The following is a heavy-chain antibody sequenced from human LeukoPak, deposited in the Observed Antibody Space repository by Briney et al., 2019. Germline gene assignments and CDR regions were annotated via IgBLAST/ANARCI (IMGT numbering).Heavy chain of an antibody. CDR3: ARDGGATVTTGGMDV. D-gene: IGHD4-17*01. CDR2: IKQDGSEK. J-gene: IGHJ6*02. Sequence: PGGSLRLSCAASGFTFSSYWMSWVRQAPGKGLEWVANIKQDGSEKYYVDSVKGRFTISRDNAKNSLYLQMNGLRAEDTAVYYCARDGGATVTTGGMDVWGQGTTVTVSS. V-gene: IGHV3-7*01. CDR1: GFTFSSYW.